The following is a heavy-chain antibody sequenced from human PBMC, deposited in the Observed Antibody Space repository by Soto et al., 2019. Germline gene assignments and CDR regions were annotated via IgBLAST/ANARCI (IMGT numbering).Heavy chain of an antibody. CDR3: GRARLALDTPGEIGI. CDR1: GFTFTDYY. V-gene: IGHV3-11*06. J-gene: IGHJ3*02. D-gene: IGHD7-27*01. Sequence: QEQLVESGGGLVKPGGSLRLSCAASGFTFTDYYMTWIRQAPGKGLEWVSYISSSSSYTKYADSVKGRFTISSDNTKHTLYLQLKDLITEDTIVYYSGRARLALDTPGEIGIWGQGKMVTVSS. CDR2: ISSSSSYT.